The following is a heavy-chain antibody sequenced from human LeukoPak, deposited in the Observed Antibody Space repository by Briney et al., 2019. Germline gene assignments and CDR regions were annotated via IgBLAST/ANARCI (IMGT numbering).Heavy chain of an antibody. J-gene: IGHJ4*02. V-gene: IGHV3-23*01. CDR1: AFTFSSSG. D-gene: IGHD3-22*01. CDR3: AKGAYYDL. CDR2: ISDNGGST. Sequence: PGGSLRLSCAASAFTFSSSGMSWVRQAPGKGLEWVSTISDNGGSTYYADSVKGRFTISRDNSKNTLYLQMNSLRAADTAVYYCAKGAYYDLWGQGTLVTVSS.